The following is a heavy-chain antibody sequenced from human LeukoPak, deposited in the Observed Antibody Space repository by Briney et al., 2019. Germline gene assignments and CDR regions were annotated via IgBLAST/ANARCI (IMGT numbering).Heavy chain of an antibody. CDR1: GFTFSSYG. J-gene: IGHJ4*02. D-gene: IGHD3-10*01. Sequence: PGGSLRLSCAASGFTFSSYGMSWVRQAPGKGLEWVSAISGSGGSTYYADSVKGRFTISRDNSKNTLYLQMNRLRAEDTAMYYCVKDRVDGSGSQFDYWGQGTLVTVSS. CDR3: VKDRVDGSGSQFDY. V-gene: IGHV3-23*01. CDR2: ISGSGGST.